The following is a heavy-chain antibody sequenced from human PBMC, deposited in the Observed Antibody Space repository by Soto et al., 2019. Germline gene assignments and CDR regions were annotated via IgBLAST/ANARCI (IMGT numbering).Heavy chain of an antibody. CDR1: GGTFNTYT. CDR2: SIPILGSL. J-gene: IGHJ4*02. CDR3: TRIPRYSFPTSDPLDN. V-gene: IGHV1-69*08. Sequence: QVRLVQSGAEVKQPGSAVTVSCKASGGTFNTYTFSWVRQAPGQGLEWMGSSIPILGSLNYAQRFQGRLSITADYSTTTAYMELSSLTSQDTAMYYCTRIPRYSFPTSDPLDNWGQGTLVTVSS. D-gene: IGHD4-4*01.